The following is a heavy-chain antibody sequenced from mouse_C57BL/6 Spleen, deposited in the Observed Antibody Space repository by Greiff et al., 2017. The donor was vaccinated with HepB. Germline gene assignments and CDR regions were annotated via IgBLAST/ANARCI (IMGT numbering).Heavy chain of an antibody. CDR3: AREGYGSSPWFAY. CDR1: GYTFTSYW. CDR2: IHPNSGST. D-gene: IGHD1-1*01. V-gene: IGHV1-64*01. J-gene: IGHJ3*01. Sequence: VQLQQPGAELVKPGASVKLSCKASGYTFTSYWMHWVKQRPGQGLEWIGMIHPNSGSTNYNEKFKSKATLTVDKSSSTAYMQLSSLTSEDSAVYYGAREGYGSSPWFAYWGQGTLVTVSA.